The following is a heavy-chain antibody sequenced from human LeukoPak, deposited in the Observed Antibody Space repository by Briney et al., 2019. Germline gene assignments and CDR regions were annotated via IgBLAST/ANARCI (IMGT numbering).Heavy chain of an antibody. V-gene: IGHV4-39*07. J-gene: IGHJ4*02. D-gene: IGHD2-15*01. CDR2: IYYSGNT. CDR3: ARTLPATATFFDY. Sequence: SETLSLTCTVSGVSISSSNSYWGWIRQPPGKGLEWIGSIYYSGNTYYNASLKSRVTISVDTSKNQFSLKLSSVTAADTAVYYCARTLPATATFFDYWGQGTLVTVSS. CDR1: GVSISSSNSY.